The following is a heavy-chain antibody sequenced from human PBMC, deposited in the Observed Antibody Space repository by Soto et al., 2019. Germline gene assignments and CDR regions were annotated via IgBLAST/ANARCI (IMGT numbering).Heavy chain of an antibody. CDR2: IYYSGST. CDR1: GGSISSYY. D-gene: IGHD3-10*01. CDR3: ARRYGSAFDY. V-gene: IGHV4-59*08. Sequence: QVQLQESGPGLVKPSETLSLTCTVSGGSISSYYWSWIRQPPGKGLEWIGYIYYSGSTNYNPSLTRRVTISVDTSKNQFSLPLSSVTAADTAVYYCARRYGSAFDYWGQGTLVTVSS. J-gene: IGHJ4*02.